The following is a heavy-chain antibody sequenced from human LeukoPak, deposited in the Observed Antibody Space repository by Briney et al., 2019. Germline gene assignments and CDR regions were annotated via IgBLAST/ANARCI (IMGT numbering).Heavy chain of an antibody. CDR3: ARSLPSGYSSS. D-gene: IGHD6-13*01. CDR2: IYSGGST. J-gene: IGHJ4*02. V-gene: IGHV3-66*01. Sequence: GGSLRLSCAASAFTVSSNYMSWVRQAPGKGLEWVSIIYSGGSTYYADSVKGRFTTSRDNPKNTLYLQMNSLRAEDTAVYYCARSLPSGYSSSWGQGTLVTVSS. CDR1: AFTVSSNY.